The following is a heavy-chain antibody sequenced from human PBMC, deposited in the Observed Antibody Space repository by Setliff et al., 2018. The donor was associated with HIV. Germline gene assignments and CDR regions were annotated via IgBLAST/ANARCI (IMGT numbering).Heavy chain of an antibody. Sequence: ASVKVSCKASGGTFSGYAISWVRQAPGQGLEWMGWISGYNGNTYYAQKVQGRLTMTTDTSTRTAYMELRSLRSDDTAVYYCARGVTRDSIGYYRDEYFQHWGQGTLVTVSS. V-gene: IGHV1-18*01. CDR3: ARGVTRDSIGYYRDEYFQH. CDR1: GGTFSGYA. J-gene: IGHJ1*01. D-gene: IGHD3-22*01. CDR2: ISGYNGNT.